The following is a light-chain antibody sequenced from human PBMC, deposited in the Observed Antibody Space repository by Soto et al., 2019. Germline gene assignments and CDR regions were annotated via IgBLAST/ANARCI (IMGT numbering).Light chain of an antibody. V-gene: IGKV3-15*01. Sequence: EIVMTQSPATLSVSPGETATLSCRASQYVSNKVAWYQQKPGQAPSLLILGASTRATGVPARFSGSGSGTDFTLTISDVEPEDFAVYYCHQRQSWPRTFGQGTKVDIK. J-gene: IGKJ1*01. CDR1: QYVSNK. CDR3: HQRQSWPRT. CDR2: GAS.